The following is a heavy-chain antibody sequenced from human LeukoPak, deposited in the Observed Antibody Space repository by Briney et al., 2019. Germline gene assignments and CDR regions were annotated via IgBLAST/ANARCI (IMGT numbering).Heavy chain of an antibody. CDR2: ISTYNDNT. Sequence: ASVKVSCKASGYTFNTYNINGLRQAPGRGVEWMGWISTYNDNTNYAQKFQGRVTMTTDTSTSTAYMELSRLRSDDTAVYYCARGTSLEDWGHGTLVTVSS. CDR3: ARGTSLED. D-gene: IGHD3-3*01. CDR1: GYTFNTYN. J-gene: IGHJ4*01. V-gene: IGHV1-18*01.